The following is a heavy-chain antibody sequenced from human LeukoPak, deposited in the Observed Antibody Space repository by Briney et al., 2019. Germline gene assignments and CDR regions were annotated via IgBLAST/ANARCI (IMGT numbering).Heavy chain of an antibody. CDR1: GFMFSSNW. CDR2: IKSKTDGGTT. Sequence: GGSLRLSCAASGFMFSSNWMSWVRLAPGKGLEWVGRIKSKTDGGTTDYAAPVKGRFTISRDDSKNTLYLQMNSLKTEDTAVYYCTTEAREQYYFDYWGQGTLVTVSS. V-gene: IGHV3-15*01. D-gene: IGHD1-26*01. J-gene: IGHJ4*02. CDR3: TTEAREQYYFDY.